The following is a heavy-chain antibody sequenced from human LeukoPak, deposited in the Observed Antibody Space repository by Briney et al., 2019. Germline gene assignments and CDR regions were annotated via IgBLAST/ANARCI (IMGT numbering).Heavy chain of an antibody. D-gene: IGHD3-9*01. CDR2: IYYSGST. J-gene: IGHJ6*03. CDR1: GGSISSGDYY. CDR3: ARVINYDILTGIISYYMDV. V-gene: IGHV4-30-4*08. Sequence: KASQTLSLTCTVSGGSISSGDYYWSWIRQPPGKGLEWIGYIYYSGSTYYNPSLKSRVTISVDTSKNQFSLKLSSVTAADTAVYYCARVINYDILTGIISYYMDVWGKGTTVTVSS.